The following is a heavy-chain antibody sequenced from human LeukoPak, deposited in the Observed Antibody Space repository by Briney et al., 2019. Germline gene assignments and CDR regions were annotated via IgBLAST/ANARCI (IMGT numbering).Heavy chain of an antibody. Sequence: GGSLRLSCAASRFTFSSYGIHWVRQAPGKGLEWVAFVRYDGRNKYYADSVKGRFTISRDNAKNSLYLQMNSLRAEDTAVYYCAELGITMIGGVWGKGTTVTISS. CDR2: VRYDGRNK. J-gene: IGHJ6*04. V-gene: IGHV3-30*02. CDR3: AELGITMIGGV. CDR1: RFTFSSYG. D-gene: IGHD3-10*02.